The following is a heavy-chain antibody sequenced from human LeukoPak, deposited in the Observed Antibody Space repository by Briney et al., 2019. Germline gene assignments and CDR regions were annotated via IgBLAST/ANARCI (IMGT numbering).Heavy chain of an antibody. CDR3: ARQTGSGLFSLP. V-gene: IGHV4-59*08. J-gene: IGHJ4*02. Sequence: PSETLSLTCTVSGASISSYYWSWIRQPPGKGLEWIGYIYYSGSTKYNPSLKSRVTISVDTSKNQFSLKLSSVTAADTAVYYCARQTGSGLFSLPGGQGTLVTVSS. D-gene: IGHD3-10*01. CDR1: GASISSYY. CDR2: IYYSGST.